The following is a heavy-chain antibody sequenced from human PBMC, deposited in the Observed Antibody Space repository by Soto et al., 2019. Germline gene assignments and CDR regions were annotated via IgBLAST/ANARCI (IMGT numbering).Heavy chain of an antibody. V-gene: IGHV1-18*04. CDR3: VRGGYCASSGSCNFHYCGMDV. D-gene: IGHD3-22*01. CDR1: CFNFSHSG. CDR2: ISPYNDYT. J-gene: IGHJ6*02. Sequence: SGKALSKASCFNFSHSGNNWGRPAPGQGLEWLGWISPYNDYTYYAQKLQGRVTMTTDTSTRTAYMALRSLRSDDTVIYFWVRGGYCASSGSCNFHYCGMDVWG.